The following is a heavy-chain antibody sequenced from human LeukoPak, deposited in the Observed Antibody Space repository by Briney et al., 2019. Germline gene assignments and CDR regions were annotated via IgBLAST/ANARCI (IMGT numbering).Heavy chain of an antibody. Sequence: SETLSLTCTVSGGSISSYYWSWIRQPPGKGLEWIGYIYYSGSTNYNPSLKSRVTISVDTSKNQFSLKLSSVTAADTAVYYCARLRYYYGSGSYHFDYWGQGTLVTVSS. J-gene: IGHJ4*02. V-gene: IGHV4-59*08. CDR1: GGSISSYY. D-gene: IGHD3-10*01. CDR3: ARLRYYYGSGSYHFDY. CDR2: IYYSGST.